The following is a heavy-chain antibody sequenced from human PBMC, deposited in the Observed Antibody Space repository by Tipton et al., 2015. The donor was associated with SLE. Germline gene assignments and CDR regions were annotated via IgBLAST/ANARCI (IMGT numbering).Heavy chain of an antibody. CDR3: ARASAGGGGSWREDY. CDR2: IYYSGST. V-gene: IGHV4-31*02. J-gene: IGHJ4*02. Sequence: SWVRQAPGKGLEWVGYIYYSGSTYYNPSLKSRVTISVDTSKNQFSLKLSSVTAADTAVYYCARASAGGGGSWREDYWGQGTLVTASS. D-gene: IGHD2-15*01.